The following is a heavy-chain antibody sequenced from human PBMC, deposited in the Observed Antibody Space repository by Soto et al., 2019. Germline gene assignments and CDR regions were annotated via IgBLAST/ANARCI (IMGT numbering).Heavy chain of an antibody. J-gene: IGHJ6*02. Sequence: SETLPLTCRFYGGTFIGYYWSWIRQLPGKGLEWIGEINRSGSTNYNPSLKSRVTISVDTSKNQFSLKLSSVTAADTAVYYCARGIPIACVEWLGYYCDGIDAWAQGTLVTVS. V-gene: IGHV4-34*01. D-gene: IGHD3-3*01. CDR3: ARGIPIACVEWLGYYCDGIDA. CDR2: INRSGST. CDR1: GGTFIGYY.